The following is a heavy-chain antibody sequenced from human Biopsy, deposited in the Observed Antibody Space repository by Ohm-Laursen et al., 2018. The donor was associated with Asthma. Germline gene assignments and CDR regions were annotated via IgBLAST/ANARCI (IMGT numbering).Heavy chain of an antibody. CDR2: ISNDGKNE. CDR3: AREPIKATYFYGMDV. Sequence: SLRLSCAASGFTFSRYIMHWVRQAPGKGLEWVAVISNDGKNEYYGDSVKGRFAISRDKSKSTLYLQLSSLRAEDTAVYFCAREPIKATYFYGMDVWGQGTTVTVSS. J-gene: IGHJ6*02. V-gene: IGHV3-30*09. D-gene: IGHD3-9*01. CDR1: GFTFSRYI.